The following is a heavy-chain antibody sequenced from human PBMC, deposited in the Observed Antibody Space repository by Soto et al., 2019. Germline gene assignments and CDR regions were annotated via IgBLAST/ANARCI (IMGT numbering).Heavy chain of an antibody. J-gene: IGHJ6*02. Sequence: EVQLLESGGGLVQPGGSLRLSCAVSGFTFSSYAMSWVRQAPGKGLEWVSAISGSVSSTYYADSVKGRFTISRDNSRNTLYLQMNSLRAEDTAVYYCAKSPGSGWAYYYYGMDVWGQGTTVTVSS. CDR1: GFTFSSYA. CDR3: AKSPGSGWAYYYYGMDV. CDR2: ISGSVSST. V-gene: IGHV3-23*01. D-gene: IGHD6-19*01.